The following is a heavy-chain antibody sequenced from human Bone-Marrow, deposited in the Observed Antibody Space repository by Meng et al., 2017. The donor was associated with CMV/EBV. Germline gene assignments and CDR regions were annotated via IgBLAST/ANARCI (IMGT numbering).Heavy chain of an antibody. CDR1: GYTFTGYY. D-gene: IGHD6-13*01. CDR3: ASLGLIAAAGSYFDY. Sequence: QVQLVQSGAGVKKPGASVKVSCXASGYTFTGYYMHWVRQAPGQGLEWMGWINPNSGGTNYAQKFQGRGTMTRDTSISTAYMELSRLRSDDTAVYYCASLGLIAAAGSYFDYWGQGTLVTVSS. CDR2: INPNSGGT. J-gene: IGHJ4*02. V-gene: IGHV1-2*02.